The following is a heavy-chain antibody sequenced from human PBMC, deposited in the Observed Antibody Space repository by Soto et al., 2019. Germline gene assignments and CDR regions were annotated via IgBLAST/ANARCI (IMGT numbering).Heavy chain of an antibody. CDR3: AREYSNVIISEEQFDY. CDR1: GYTFTSYY. CDR2: INPSGGST. V-gene: IGHV1-46*03. D-gene: IGHD6-13*01. Sequence: QVQLVQSGAEVKKPGASVKVSCKASGYTFTSYYMHWVRQAPGQGLEWMGIINPSGGSTSYAQKFQDRVTMTRDTSTSTVYMELSSLRSEDTAVYYCAREYSNVIISEEQFDYWGQGTLVTVSS. J-gene: IGHJ4*02.